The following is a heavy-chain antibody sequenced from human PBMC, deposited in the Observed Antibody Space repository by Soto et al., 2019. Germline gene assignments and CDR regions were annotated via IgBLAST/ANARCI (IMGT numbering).Heavy chain of an antibody. CDR1: GFIVTSNY. CDR2: IYSGGTT. D-gene: IGHD3-10*01. CDR3: AKGGPGASSGLFEY. Sequence: GSLRLSCAASGFIVTSNYMSWVRQAPGKGLEWVSVIYSGGTTNYAESVKGRFTISRDNSKNTVYLQMNSLRAEDTAVYYCAKGGPGASSGLFEYWGQGTLVTVSS. V-gene: IGHV3-53*01. J-gene: IGHJ4*02.